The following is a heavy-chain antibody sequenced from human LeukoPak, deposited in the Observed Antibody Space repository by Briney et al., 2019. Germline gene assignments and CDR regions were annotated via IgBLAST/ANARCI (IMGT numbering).Heavy chain of an antibody. V-gene: IGHV3-23*01. D-gene: IGHD4-17*01. Sequence: GGSRRLSCAAAGFTFSIYAMSWVRPAPGKGLGWGSRTCGRGDNTFYAASVKDRFTISRDNSKNTLFLQMNSLRAEDTAVYYCAKGRGTTVTSAANYWGQGTLVTVSS. J-gene: IGHJ4*02. CDR3: AKGRGTTVTSAANY. CDR1: GFTFSIYA. CDR2: TCGRGDNT.